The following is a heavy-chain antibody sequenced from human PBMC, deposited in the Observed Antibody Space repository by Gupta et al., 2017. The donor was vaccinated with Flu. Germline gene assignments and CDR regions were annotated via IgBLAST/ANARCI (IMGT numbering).Heavy chain of an antibody. D-gene: IGHD3-10*01. CDR2: GITT. J-gene: IGHJ6*02. Sequence: GITTYYADSVKGRFTISRDNSKNTLYLQMNSLRVEDTAVYYCAKGTGGGYYGMDVWGQGTTVTVSS. CDR3: AKGTGGGYYGMDV. V-gene: IGHV3-23*01.